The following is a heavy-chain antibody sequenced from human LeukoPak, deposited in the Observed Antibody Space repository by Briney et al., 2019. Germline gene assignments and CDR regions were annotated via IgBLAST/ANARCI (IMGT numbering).Heavy chain of an antibody. J-gene: IGHJ4*02. V-gene: IGHV3-30-3*01. CDR1: GFTFSSSA. CDR3: ARDLDY. Sequence: GGSLRLSCAASGFTFSSSAMSWVRQAPGKGLEWVAVISYDGSNKYYADSVKGRFTISRDNSKNTLYLQMNSLRAEDTAVYYCARDLDYWGQGTLVTVSS. CDR2: ISYDGSNK.